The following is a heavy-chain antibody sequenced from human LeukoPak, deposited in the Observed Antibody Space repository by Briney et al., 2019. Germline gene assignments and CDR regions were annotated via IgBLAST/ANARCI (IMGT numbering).Heavy chain of an antibody. CDR2: ISYDGSIK. CDR1: GFIFRNYG. Sequence: GGSLRLSCAASGFIFRNYGMSWVRQAPGKGLEWVAVISYDGSIKYYADSVKGRFTISKDNSKNTLYLQMNSLRAEDTAVYYCARDVDGYNGIDYWGQGTLVTVSS. J-gene: IGHJ4*02. D-gene: IGHD5-24*01. V-gene: IGHV3-30*03. CDR3: ARDVDGYNGIDY.